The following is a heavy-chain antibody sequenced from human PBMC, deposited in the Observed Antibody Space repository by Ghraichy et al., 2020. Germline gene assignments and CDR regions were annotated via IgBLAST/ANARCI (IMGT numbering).Heavy chain of an antibody. D-gene: IGHD4-23*01. V-gene: IGHV4-59*01. CDR3: ARVFGGNSDWFDP. CDR2: IYYSGST. CDR1: GGSISSYY. Sequence: SETLSLTCTVSGGSISSYYWSWIRQPPGKGLEWIGYIYYSGSTNYNPSLKSRVTISVDTSKTQFSLKLNSVTAADTAVYYCARVFGGNSDWFDPWGQGTLVTVSS. J-gene: IGHJ5*02.